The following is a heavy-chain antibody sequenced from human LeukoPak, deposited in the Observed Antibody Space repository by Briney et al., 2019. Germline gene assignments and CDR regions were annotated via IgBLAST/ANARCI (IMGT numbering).Heavy chain of an antibody. J-gene: IGHJ4*02. Sequence: SETLSLTCTVSGGSISSYYWSWIRQPPGKGLEWIGYIYYSGSTNYNPSPKSRVTISVDTSKNQFSLKLSSVTAADTAVYYCASSGYSSSWALDYWGQGTLVTVSS. V-gene: IGHV4-59*08. CDR3: ASSGYSSSWALDY. CDR1: GGSISSYY. CDR2: IYYSGST. D-gene: IGHD6-13*01.